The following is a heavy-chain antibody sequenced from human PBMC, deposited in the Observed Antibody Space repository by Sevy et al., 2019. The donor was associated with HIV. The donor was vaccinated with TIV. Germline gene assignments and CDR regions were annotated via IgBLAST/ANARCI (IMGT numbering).Heavy chain of an antibody. J-gene: IGHJ5*02. CDR3: ARVTVVYSGCYFFDYWFDP. CDR1: GDSVSSNSAA. D-gene: IGHD1-26*01. V-gene: IGHV6-1*01. CDR2: TYYRSKWYN. Sequence: QSQTLSLTCAISGDSVSSNSAAWNWIRQSPSRGLEWLGRTYYRSKWYNDYAVSVKSRITINPDTSKNQFSLQLNSVTAEETAVYCGARVTVVYSGCYFFDYWFDPWGQGTLVTVSS.